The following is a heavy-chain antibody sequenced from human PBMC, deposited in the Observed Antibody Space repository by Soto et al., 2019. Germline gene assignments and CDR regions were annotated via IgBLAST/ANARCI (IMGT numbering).Heavy chain of an antibody. CDR3: ARARYCSGGSCYSGRRYNWFDP. CDR2: MNPNSGNT. Sequence: ASVKVSCKASGYTFTSYDINWLRQSTGQGLEWMGWMNPNSGNTGYAQKFQGRVTMTRNTSISTAYMELSNLRSEDTAVYYCARARYCSGGSCYSGRRYNWFDPWGQGTLVTVSS. CDR1: GYTFTSYD. V-gene: IGHV1-8*01. D-gene: IGHD2-15*01. J-gene: IGHJ5*02.